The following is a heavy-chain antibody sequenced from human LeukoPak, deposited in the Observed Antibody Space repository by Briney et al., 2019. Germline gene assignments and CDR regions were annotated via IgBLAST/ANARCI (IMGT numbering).Heavy chain of an antibody. CDR2: IGTAGDT. Sequence: PGGSLRLSCAASGFTFSSYDMHWVRQATGKGLEWVSAIGTAGDTYYPGSVKGRFTISRDNSKNTLYLQMNSLRAEDTAVYYCAKEKIAVAAAYYFDYWGQGTLVTVSS. D-gene: IGHD6-19*01. CDR1: GFTFSSYD. J-gene: IGHJ4*02. V-gene: IGHV3-13*01. CDR3: AKEKIAVAAAYYFDY.